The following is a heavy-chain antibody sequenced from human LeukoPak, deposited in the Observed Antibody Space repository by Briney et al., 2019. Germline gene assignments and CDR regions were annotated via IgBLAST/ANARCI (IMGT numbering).Heavy chain of an antibody. CDR1: GFSLSTSGVG. J-gene: IGHJ4*02. D-gene: IGHD3-3*01. CDR2: IYWNDDK. CDR3: VHTLGSDFSLYYFDY. V-gene: IGHV2-5*01. Sequence: SGPTLVKPTQTLTLTCTFSGFSLSTSGVGVGWIRQPPGKALEWLALIYWNDDKRYSPSLKSRLTITKDTSKNQVVLTVANMDPVDTATYYCVHTLGSDFSLYYFDYWGQGTLVTVSS.